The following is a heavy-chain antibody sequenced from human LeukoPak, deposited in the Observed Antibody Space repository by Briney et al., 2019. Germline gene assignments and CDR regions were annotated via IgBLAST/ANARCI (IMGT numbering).Heavy chain of an antibody. J-gene: IGHJ6*03. CDR3: ARGYSSGWYESYYYYYYYMDV. CDR1: GYTFPSYD. Sequence: GASVKVSCKASGYTFPSYDINGVRQATAQGLEWMGWMNPNSGNTGDAQKFQGRVTMTRNTSISTAYMELSSLRSEDTAVYYCARGYSSGWYESYYYYYYYMDVWGKGTTVTVSS. D-gene: IGHD6-19*01. CDR2: MNPNSGNT. V-gene: IGHV1-8*01.